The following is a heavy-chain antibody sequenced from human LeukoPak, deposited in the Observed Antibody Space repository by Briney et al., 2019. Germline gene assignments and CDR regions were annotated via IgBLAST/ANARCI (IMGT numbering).Heavy chain of an antibody. D-gene: IGHD3-22*01. V-gene: IGHV3-30*18. J-gene: IGHJ4*02. Sequence: PGRSLRLSCAASGFTFSSYGMHWVRQAPGKGLEWVAVISYDGSNKYYADSVKGRFTISRDNSKNTLYLQMNSLRAEDTAVYYCAKDFDDTAASPFDYWGQGTLVTVSS. CDR2: ISYDGSNK. CDR1: GFTFSSYG. CDR3: AKDFDDTAASPFDY.